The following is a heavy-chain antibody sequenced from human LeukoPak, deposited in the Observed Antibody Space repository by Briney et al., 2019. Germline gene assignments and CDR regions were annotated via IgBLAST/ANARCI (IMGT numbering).Heavy chain of an antibody. J-gene: IGHJ4*02. CDR3: VRDYNWGFDY. D-gene: IGHD1-1*01. CDR1: AFTFSSYG. CDR2: IRYDGSNK. Sequence: GGSLRLSCATSAFTFSSYGMHWVRQAPGKGLEWVAFIRYDGSNKYYADSVKGRFTISRDNSKNNVYLQMYSLRVEDTSIYYCVRDYNWGFDYWGQGTVVTVSS. V-gene: IGHV3-30*02.